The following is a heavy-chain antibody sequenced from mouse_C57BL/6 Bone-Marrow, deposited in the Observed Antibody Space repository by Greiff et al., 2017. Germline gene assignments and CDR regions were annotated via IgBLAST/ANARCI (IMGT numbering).Heavy chain of an antibody. V-gene: IGHV1-69*01. D-gene: IGHD2-12*01. CDR1: GYTFTSYW. CDR2: IDPSDSYT. Sequence: QVQLQQPGAELVMPGASVKLSCKASGYTFTSYWMHWVKQRPGQGLEWIGEIDPSDSYTNYNQKFKGKSTLAVDKSSSTAYMQLSSLTSVDSAVYYCASTLYSNDGAYWGQGTRVTVSA. J-gene: IGHJ3*01. CDR3: ASTLYSNDGAY.